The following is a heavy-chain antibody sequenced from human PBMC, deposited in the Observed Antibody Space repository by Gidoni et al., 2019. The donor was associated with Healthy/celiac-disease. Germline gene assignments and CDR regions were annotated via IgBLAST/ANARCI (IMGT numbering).Heavy chain of an antibody. V-gene: IGHV1-2*02. CDR3: ARDPSSGFDPYFDY. J-gene: IGHJ4*02. CDR1: GYIFTGYY. Sequence: QVQLVQSGAEVKKPGASVQVSCKASGYIFTGYYMHWVRQAPGQGLEWMGWINPSSGGTKYAQKFQGRVTMTRDSSISTAYMELSRLKSDDTAVYFCARDPSSGFDPYFDYWGQGTLVTVSS. CDR2: INPSSGGT. D-gene: IGHD5-12*01.